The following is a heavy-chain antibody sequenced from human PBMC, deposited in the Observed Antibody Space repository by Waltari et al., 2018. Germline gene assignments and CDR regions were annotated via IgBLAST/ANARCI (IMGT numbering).Heavy chain of an antibody. CDR1: GGTFSSYA. CDR2: IIPILGIA. Sequence: QVQLVQSGAEVKKPGSSVKVSCKASGGTFSSYAISWVRQAPGQGLEWMGGIIPILGIANYAQKFQGRVTITADESTSTAYMELSSLRSEDTAVYYCASSSSGPVYFDYWGQGTLVTVSS. D-gene: IGHD6-6*01. CDR3: ASSSSGPVYFDY. J-gene: IGHJ4*02. V-gene: IGHV1-69*04.